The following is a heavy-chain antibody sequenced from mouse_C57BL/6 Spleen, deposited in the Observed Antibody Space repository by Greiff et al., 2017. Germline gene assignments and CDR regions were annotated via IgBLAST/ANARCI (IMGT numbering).Heavy chain of an antibody. Sequence: EVQLQQSGPELVKPGASVKIPCKASGYTFTDYNMDWVKQSHGKSLEWIGDINPNNGGTIYNKKFKGKATLTVDKASSTAYMELRSLTSADTAVYDCARLNYGSNQYYFDYWGQGTTLTVSS. D-gene: IGHD1-1*01. V-gene: IGHV1-18*01. CDR2: INPNNGGT. J-gene: IGHJ2*01. CDR3: ARLNYGSNQYYFDY. CDR1: GYTFTDYN.